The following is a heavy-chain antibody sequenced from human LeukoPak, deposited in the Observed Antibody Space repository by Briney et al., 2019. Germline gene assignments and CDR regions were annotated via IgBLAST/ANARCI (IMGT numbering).Heavy chain of an antibody. D-gene: IGHD3-10*01. J-gene: IGHJ6*02. V-gene: IGHV1-18*01. CDR2: ISAYNGNT. Sequence: ASVKVSCTASGYTFTSYGISWVRQAPGQGLEWMGWISAYNGNTNYAQKLQGRVTMTTDTSTSTAYMELRSLRSDDTAVYYCAREGYGPPYYYYYGMDVWGQGTTVTVSS. CDR3: AREGYGPPYYYYYGMDV. CDR1: GYTFTSYG.